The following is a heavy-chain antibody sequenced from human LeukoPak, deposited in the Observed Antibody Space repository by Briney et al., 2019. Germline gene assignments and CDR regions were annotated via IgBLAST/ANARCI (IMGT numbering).Heavy chain of an antibody. Sequence: KPSETLSLTCTVSGGSMSGYYWSWIRQPPGKGLEWIGYMYYSGGTNYNPSLESRVTISVDTSKNQFSLKLTSVAAADAPVYYCARLGYCSSARCSNWFDPWGQETLVTVSS. V-gene: IGHV4-59*01. J-gene: IGHJ5*02. CDR2: MYYSGGT. CDR1: GGSMSGYY. CDR3: ARLGYCSSARCSNWFDP. D-gene: IGHD2-2*01.